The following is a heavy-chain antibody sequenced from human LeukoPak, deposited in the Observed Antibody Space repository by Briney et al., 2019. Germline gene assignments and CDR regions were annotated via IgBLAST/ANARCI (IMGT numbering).Heavy chain of an antibody. J-gene: IGHJ4*02. V-gene: IGHV3-23*01. CDR1: GFTFNNYA. CDR3: AKGREWYGSGSYFDY. CDR2: ISGSGGST. Sequence: GGSLRLSCAASGFTFNNYAMSWVRQAPGKGLEWVSAISGSGGSTYYADSVKGRFTISRDNSKNTLYLQMNSLRAEDTAVYYCAKGREWYGSGSYFDYWGQGTLVTVSS. D-gene: IGHD3-10*01.